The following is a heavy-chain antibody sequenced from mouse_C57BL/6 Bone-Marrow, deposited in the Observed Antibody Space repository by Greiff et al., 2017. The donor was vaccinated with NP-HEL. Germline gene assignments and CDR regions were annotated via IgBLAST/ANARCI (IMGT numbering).Heavy chain of an antibody. J-gene: IGHJ3*01. CDR1: GFTFSSYG. D-gene: IGHD5-2*01. CDR2: ISSGGSYT. Sequence: EVQLKESGGDLVKPGGSLKLSCAASGFTFSSYGMSWVRQTPDKRLEWVATISSGGSYTYYPDSVKGRFTISRDNAKNTLYLQMSSLKSEDTAMYYCARGILGFAYWGQGTLVTVSA. V-gene: IGHV5-6*01. CDR3: ARGILGFAY.